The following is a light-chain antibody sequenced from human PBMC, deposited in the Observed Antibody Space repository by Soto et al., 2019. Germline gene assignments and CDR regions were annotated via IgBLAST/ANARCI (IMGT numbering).Light chain of an antibody. CDR2: GIS. V-gene: IGKV3-20*01. J-gene: IGKJ1*01. CDR3: EQYGSSPRT. CDR1: QSVTSNY. Sequence: IVLTQSPGTLSLSPGERATLFCRASQSVTSNYFAWYQQKPGQAPRLLIYGISDRATGIPDRFSGSGSGTDFTLTISRLEPEDFAVYYCEQYGSSPRTFGQGTKVAIK.